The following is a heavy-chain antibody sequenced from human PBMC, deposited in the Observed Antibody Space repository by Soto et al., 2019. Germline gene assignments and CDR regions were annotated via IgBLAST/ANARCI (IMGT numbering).Heavy chain of an antibody. J-gene: IGHJ3*02. V-gene: IGHV3-33*01. D-gene: IGHD6-19*01. Sequence: GGSLRLSCAASGFTFSSYGMHWVRQAPGKGLEWVAVIWYDGSNKYYADSVKGRFTISRDNSKNTLYLQMNSLRAEDAAVYYCARDGGIAVAGRGAFDIWGQGTMVTVSS. CDR2: IWYDGSNK. CDR3: ARDGGIAVAGRGAFDI. CDR1: GFTFSSYG.